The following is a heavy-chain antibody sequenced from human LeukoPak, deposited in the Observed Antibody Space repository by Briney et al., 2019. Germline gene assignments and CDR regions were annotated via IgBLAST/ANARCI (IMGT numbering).Heavy chain of an antibody. J-gene: IGHJ6*02. Sequence: GGSLRLSCTASGFTFSNVGMHWVRQAPGKGLEWVAVIWYDGSNKKYADSVKGRFTISRDNSKNTVYLQLTSLRVDDTAIYYCAKGLRSSNFYYGMDVWGLGTTVTVSS. D-gene: IGHD6-13*01. CDR2: IWYDGSNK. CDR1: GFTFSNVG. CDR3: AKGLRSSNFYYGMDV. V-gene: IGHV3-33*06.